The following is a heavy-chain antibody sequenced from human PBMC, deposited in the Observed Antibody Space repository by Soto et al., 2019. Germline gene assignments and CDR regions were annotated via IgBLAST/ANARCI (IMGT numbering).Heavy chain of an antibody. J-gene: IGHJ6*02. D-gene: IGHD3-10*01. CDR3: ARAVYYYGSGSHLAPFYGMDV. CDR1: GGSISSGDYY. V-gene: IGHV4-30-4*01. CDR2: IYYSGST. Sequence: PSETLSLTCTVSGGSISSGDYYWSWIRQPPGKGLEWIGYIYYSGSTYYNPSLKSRVTISVDTSKNQFSLKLSSVTAADTAVYYCARAVYYYGSGSHLAPFYGMDVWGQGTTVTVSS.